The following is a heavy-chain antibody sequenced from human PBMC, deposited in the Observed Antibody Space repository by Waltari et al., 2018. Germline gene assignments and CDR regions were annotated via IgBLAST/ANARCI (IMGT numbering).Heavy chain of an antibody. V-gene: IGHV1-69-2*01. CDR3: ARGTAFHDSSGHTPFDY. CDR1: GYTFTDYY. CDR2: VDPEDGET. Sequence: EVQLVQSGAEVKKPGATVKISCKVSGYTFTDYYMHWVQQAPGKGLEWMGLVDPEDGETIYAEKFQGRVTITADTSTDTAYMELSSLRSEDTAVYYCARGTAFHDSSGHTPFDYWGQGTLVTVSS. J-gene: IGHJ4*02. D-gene: IGHD3-22*01.